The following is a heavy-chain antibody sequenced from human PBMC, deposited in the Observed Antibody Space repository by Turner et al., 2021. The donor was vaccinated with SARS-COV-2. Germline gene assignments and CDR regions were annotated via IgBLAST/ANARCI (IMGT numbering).Heavy chain of an antibody. J-gene: IGHJ4*02. Sequence: QVQLQQWGAGLLKPSETLSLTGAVYGVSFSGYYWTWIRQPPEKGLEWIGEIQPSGTTYHNPSLKGRVTMSVDTSKNQVYLKVSSVTAADTAVYYCAKGDDSRKSGLLWGQGTLVTVSS. CDR1: GVSFSGYY. V-gene: IGHV4-34*02. D-gene: IGHD2-15*01. CDR3: AKGDDSRKSGLL. CDR2: IQPSGTT.